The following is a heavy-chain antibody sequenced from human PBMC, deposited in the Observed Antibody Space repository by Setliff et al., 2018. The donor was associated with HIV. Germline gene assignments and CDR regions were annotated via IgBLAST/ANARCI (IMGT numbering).Heavy chain of an antibody. Sequence: GGSLRLSCAASELTFSNYAMTWVRQAPGKGLEWVSSLSGSGGSTYYADSVKGRFTISRDNSKNTVDLQMNNLRPEDTAVYYCAKDGDYRSGDYDAFDIWGQGTMVTVS. V-gene: IGHV3-23*01. CDR2: LSGSGGST. J-gene: IGHJ3*02. CDR3: AKDGDYRSGDYDAFDI. D-gene: IGHD6-25*01. CDR1: ELTFSNYA.